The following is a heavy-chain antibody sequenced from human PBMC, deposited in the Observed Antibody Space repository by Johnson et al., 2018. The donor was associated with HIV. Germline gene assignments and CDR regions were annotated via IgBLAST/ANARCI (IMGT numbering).Heavy chain of an antibody. Sequence: QVQLVESGGGLVQPGRSLKLSCAASGFTFSSYAMHWVRQAPGKGLEWVAVISYDGSNKYYADSVKGRFTISRDNSKNTLYLQMNSLRAEDTAVYYCAKDAAWELIRPDALDIWGQGTMVTVSS. J-gene: IGHJ3*02. CDR3: AKDAAWELIRPDALDI. CDR2: ISYDGSNK. V-gene: IGHV3-30*04. CDR1: GFTFSSYA. D-gene: IGHD1-26*01.